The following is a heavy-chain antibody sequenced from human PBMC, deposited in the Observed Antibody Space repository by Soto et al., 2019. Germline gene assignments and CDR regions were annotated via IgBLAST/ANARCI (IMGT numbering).Heavy chain of an antibody. CDR1: GYTFTGYD. CDR3: ARDGGVAGTRYFAL. Sequence: QVQLVQSGAEVRKPGASVKVSCKASGYTFTGYDINWVRQATGQGLEWMGWMNPNSGNRYYAQKFQGRVTMTRNTXXRTAYMELSSLRSEDTAVYYCARDGGVAGTRYFALWGRGTLVTVSS. D-gene: IGHD6-19*01. J-gene: IGHJ2*01. CDR2: MNPNSGNR. V-gene: IGHV1-8*01.